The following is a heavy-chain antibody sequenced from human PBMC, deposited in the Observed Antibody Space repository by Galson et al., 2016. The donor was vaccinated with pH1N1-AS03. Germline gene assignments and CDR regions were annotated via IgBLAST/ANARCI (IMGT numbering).Heavy chain of an antibody. CDR2: IYYSGTT. V-gene: IGHV4-59*01. J-gene: IGHJ6*02. D-gene: IGHD3-22*01. CDR3: ARDGQLWPHYYPLDV. Sequence: WIRQLPGKGLAWIGYIYYSGTTKFNPSLATRVTMSVDRSKSQFSLNLMSVTAADTAVYYCARDGQLWPHYYPLDVWGQGTTVTVSS.